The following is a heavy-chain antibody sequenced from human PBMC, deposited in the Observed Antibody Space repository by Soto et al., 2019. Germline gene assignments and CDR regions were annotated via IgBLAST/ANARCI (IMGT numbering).Heavy chain of an antibody. CDR1: GCTFSSYA. CDR3: ARVLGYCSSTSCYSDYYYMDV. J-gene: IGHJ6*03. D-gene: IGHD2-2*01. CDR2: MIPICGNA. Sequence: GASVTVSRKPSGCTFSSYAISWVRQAPGQGLEWMGWMIPICGNANYAQKFQGRVTITENKSTSTAYMELSSLRSEDTAVYYCARVLGYCSSTSCYSDYYYMDVWGKGTTVTVSS. V-gene: IGHV1-69*06.